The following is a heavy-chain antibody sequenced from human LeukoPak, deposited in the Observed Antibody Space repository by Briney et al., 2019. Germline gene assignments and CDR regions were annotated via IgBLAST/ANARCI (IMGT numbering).Heavy chain of an antibody. CDR2: IYYSGST. CDR1: GGSISSYY. J-gene: IGHJ4*02. CDR3: ARGTTVSFFDY. D-gene: IGHD4-17*01. V-gene: IGHV4-59*01. Sequence: SETLSLTCTVSGGSISSYYWSWIRQPPGKGLEWIGYIYYSGSTNYNPSLKSRVTISVDTSKNQFSLKLSSVTAADTAVYYCARGTTVSFFDYWGQGTLVTVSS.